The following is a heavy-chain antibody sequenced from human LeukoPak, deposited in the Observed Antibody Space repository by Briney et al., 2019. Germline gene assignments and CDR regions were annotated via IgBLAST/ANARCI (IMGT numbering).Heavy chain of an antibody. V-gene: IGHV4-34*01. CDR3: ARTDIVVPSRQGMDV. CDR1: GGSFSGYY. CDR2: INHSGST. D-gene: IGHD2-2*01. J-gene: IGHJ6*02. Sequence: SETLSLTCAVYGGSFSGYYWSWIRQPPGKGLEWIGEINHSGSTNYNPSLKSRVTISVDTSKNQFSLKLSSVTAADTAVYYCARTDIVVPSRQGMDVWGQGTTVTVSS.